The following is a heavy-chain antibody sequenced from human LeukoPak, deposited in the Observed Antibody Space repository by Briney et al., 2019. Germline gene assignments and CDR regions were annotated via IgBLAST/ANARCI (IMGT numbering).Heavy chain of an antibody. CDR2: ISYDGSNK. Sequence: GRSLRLSCAASGFTFSSYAMHWVRQAPGKGLEWVAAISYDGSNKYYADSVKGRFTISRDKSKSTLYLQMNSLRAEDTAVYYCARAPYSGYDFRESATCFDYWGQGTLVTVSS. CDR1: GFTFSSYA. CDR3: ARAPYSGYDFRESATCFDY. J-gene: IGHJ4*02. D-gene: IGHD5-12*01. V-gene: IGHV3-30-3*01.